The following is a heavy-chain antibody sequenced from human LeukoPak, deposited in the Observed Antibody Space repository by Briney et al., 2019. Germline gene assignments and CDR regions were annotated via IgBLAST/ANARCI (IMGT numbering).Heavy chain of an antibody. CDR1: GFTFSSYA. CDR2: FSGSGGST. D-gene: IGHD4/OR15-4a*01. CDR3: AKSGLSRFDY. V-gene: IGHV3-23*01. J-gene: IGHJ4*02. Sequence: PGGSLRLSCAASGFTFSSYAMSWVRQAPGKGLEWVSAFSGSGGSTYYADSVKGRFTISRDNSKNTLYLQMNSLRAEDTAIYYCAKSGLSRFDYGGQGTLVTVSS.